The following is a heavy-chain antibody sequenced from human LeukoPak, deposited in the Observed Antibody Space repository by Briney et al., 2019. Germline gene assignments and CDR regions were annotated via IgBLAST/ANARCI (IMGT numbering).Heavy chain of an antibody. CDR1: GFTFSSYA. CDR2: IGAGGTFT. CDR3: AKFGLAVSGRYHDAFDI. V-gene: IGHV3-23*01. Sequence: GGSLRLSCTASGFTFSSYAMNWVRKAPGQGLEWVSGIGAGGTFTYYADSVKGRFTISRDNSRNTLYLQMNSLRADATAAYYCAKFGLAVSGRYHDAFDIWRQGTRVTGSS. J-gene: IGHJ3*02. D-gene: IGHD3-16*01.